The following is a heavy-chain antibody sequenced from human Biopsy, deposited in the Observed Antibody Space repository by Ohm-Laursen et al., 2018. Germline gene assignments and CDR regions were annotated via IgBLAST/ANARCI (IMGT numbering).Heavy chain of an antibody. D-gene: IGHD6-6*01. CDR2: MIPSSGKT. Sequence: SVKVSCKASGYSFSTYDVNWVRQARGQGLEWMGWMIPSSGKTGYAQRFQGRVTLTMNTSISTAYMELSSLRSEDTAVYFCARGYSRRVSIFEASIYWFDTWGQGTLVTVSS. CDR1: GYSFSTYD. CDR3: ARGYSRRVSIFEASIYWFDT. V-gene: IGHV1-8*01. J-gene: IGHJ5*02.